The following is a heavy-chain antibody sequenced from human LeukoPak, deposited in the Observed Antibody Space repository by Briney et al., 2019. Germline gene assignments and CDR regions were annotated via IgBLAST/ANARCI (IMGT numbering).Heavy chain of an antibody. CDR3: ARVVGLTGYSSSWYSGYYYYMDV. J-gene: IGHJ6*03. CDR1: GGTFSSYA. D-gene: IGHD6-13*01. V-gene: IGHV1-69*06. Sequence: ASVKVSCKASGGTFSSYAISWVRQAPGQGLEWMGGIIAIFGTANYAQKFQGRVTITADKSTSTAYMELSSLRSEDTAVYYCARVVGLTGYSSSWYSGYYYYMDVWGKGTTVTVSS. CDR2: IIAIFGTA.